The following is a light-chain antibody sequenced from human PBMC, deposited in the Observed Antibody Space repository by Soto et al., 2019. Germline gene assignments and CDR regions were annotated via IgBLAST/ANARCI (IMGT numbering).Light chain of an antibody. V-gene: IGKV3-11*01. CDR1: QSVSTY. Sequence: EIVLTQSPATLSLSPGERGALSCGASQSVSTYLAWYQQKPGQAPRLLIYDASNRATGIPARFSGSGSGTDFTLTISSLEPEDFAVYYCQQRSNWPITFGQGTRLEIK. J-gene: IGKJ5*01. CDR3: QQRSNWPIT. CDR2: DAS.